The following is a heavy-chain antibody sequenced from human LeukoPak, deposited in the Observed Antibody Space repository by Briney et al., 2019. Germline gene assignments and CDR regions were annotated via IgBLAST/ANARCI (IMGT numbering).Heavy chain of an antibody. J-gene: IGHJ4*02. CDR3: AGAVVSCIGSTCFSY. CDR1: GYTFTSYA. CDR2: INTNTGNP. V-gene: IGHV7-4-1*02. Sequence: GASVKVSCKASGYTFTSYAMNWVRQAPGQGLEWIGWINTNTGNPTYAQGFTGRFVFSLDTSVSTAYLHISSLKPEDTAVYYCAGAVVSCIGSTCFSYWGQGTLVTVSS. D-gene: IGHD2-8*02.